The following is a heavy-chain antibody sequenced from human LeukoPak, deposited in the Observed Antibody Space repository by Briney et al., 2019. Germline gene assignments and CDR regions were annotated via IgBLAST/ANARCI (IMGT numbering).Heavy chain of an antibody. D-gene: IGHD3-9*01. V-gene: IGHV4-61*01. J-gene: IGHJ4*02. CDR3: ARVSSNDILTGYFDY. CDR1: GGSISSSSYY. Sequence: SETLSLTCTVSGGSISSSSYYWSWIRQPPGKGLEWIGYIYYSGSTNYNPSLKSRVTISVDTSKNQFSLKLSSVTAVDTAVYYCARVSSNDILTGYFDYWGQGTLVTVSS. CDR2: IYYSGST.